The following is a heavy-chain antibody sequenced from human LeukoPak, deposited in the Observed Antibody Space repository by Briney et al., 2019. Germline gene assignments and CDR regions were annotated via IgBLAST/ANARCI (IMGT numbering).Heavy chain of an antibody. J-gene: IGHJ4*02. CDR2: ISGSGDST. V-gene: IGHV3-23*01. CDR3: AKDVGKWESLHFFDY. Sequence: GGSLRLSCAASGFTFSSYAMSWVRQAPGKGLEWVSAISGSGDSTYYADSVKGRFTISRDDSRNTLYLQMNSLRGDDTAVYYCAKDVGKWESLHFFDYWGQGTPVTVSS. D-gene: IGHD1-26*01. CDR1: GFTFSSYA.